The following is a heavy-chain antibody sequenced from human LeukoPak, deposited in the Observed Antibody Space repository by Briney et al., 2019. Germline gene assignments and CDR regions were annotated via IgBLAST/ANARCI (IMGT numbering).Heavy chain of an antibody. CDR1: GFTFSSYA. CDR2: ISGSGGST. V-gene: IGHV3-23*01. J-gene: IGHJ3*02. CDR3: AREGFGSYVFDI. D-gene: IGHD3-10*01. Sequence: GGSLRLSCAASGFTFSSYAMSWVRQAPGKGLEWVSAISGSGGSTYYADFVKGRFTISRDNSKNTLYLQMNSLTAEDTALYYCAREGFGSYVFDIWGQGTMVTVPS.